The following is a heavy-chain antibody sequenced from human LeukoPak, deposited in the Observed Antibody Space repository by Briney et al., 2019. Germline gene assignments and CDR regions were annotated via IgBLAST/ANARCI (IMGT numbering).Heavy chain of an antibody. CDR1: GFGFGQYE. CDR3: AKDFPHYYEVPHGMDV. Sequence: GGSLRLSCAASGFGFGQYEMNWVRQAPGKGLEWIAYISVRAGTIYYGDSAEGRFTISRDDAKNSPYLQMNGLRVEDTAIYYCAKDFPHYYEVPHGMDVWGQGTTVTVSS. CDR2: ISVRAGTI. V-gene: IGHV3-48*03. D-gene: IGHD3-22*01. J-gene: IGHJ6*02.